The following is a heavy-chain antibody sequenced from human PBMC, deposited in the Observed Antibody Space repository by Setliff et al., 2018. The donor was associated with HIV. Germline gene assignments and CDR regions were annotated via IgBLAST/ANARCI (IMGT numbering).Heavy chain of an antibody. Sequence: LRLSCAASGLTFSDYYMNWIRQAPGKGLEWLSYISSSSDSPTKYADSVRGRFTISRDSSKNPLYLQINSLRAEDTAVYFCAKDRGSSYSSGSECWGQGTLVTVSS. J-gene: IGHJ4*02. CDR2: ISSSSDSPT. CDR1: GLTFSDYY. CDR3: AKDRGSSYSSGSEC. D-gene: IGHD6-19*01. V-gene: IGHV3-11*06.